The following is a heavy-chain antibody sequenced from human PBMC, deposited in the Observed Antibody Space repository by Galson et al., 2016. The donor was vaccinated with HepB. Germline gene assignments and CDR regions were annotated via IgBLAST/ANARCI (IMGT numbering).Heavy chain of an antibody. D-gene: IGHD4-17*01. CDR2: SIPIFGSA. Sequence: ASGGTFNSYAISWVRQAPGQGLEWMGESIPIFGSANYAQKFQGRVTITADESTNTAYMELTRLRSEDTAIYYCARAGSYGDRHFYYGMDVWGQGTTVTVSS. V-gene: IGHV1-69*01. CDR1: GGTFNSYA. CDR3: ARAGSYGDRHFYYGMDV. J-gene: IGHJ6*02.